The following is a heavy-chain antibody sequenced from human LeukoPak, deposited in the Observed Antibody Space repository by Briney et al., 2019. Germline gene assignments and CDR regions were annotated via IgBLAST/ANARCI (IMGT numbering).Heavy chain of an antibody. Sequence: PSGSLTLSCAASGFTFSSYDRSWIRQPPGKGLEWISAINHSGSTDYYPSLMSRLTISVDKSKNKFSLKLINVTAADAAVYYYAGERSYSSSWYIEYYFDYWGQGTLVTVSS. J-gene: IGHJ4*02. CDR3: AGERSYSSSWYIEYYFDY. CDR2: INHSGST. V-gene: IGHV4-34*01. CDR1: GFTFSSYD. D-gene: IGHD6-13*01.